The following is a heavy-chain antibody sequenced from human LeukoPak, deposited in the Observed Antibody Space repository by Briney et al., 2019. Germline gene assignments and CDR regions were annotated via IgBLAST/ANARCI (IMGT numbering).Heavy chain of an antibody. CDR3: AREVAAAGNRYFDY. V-gene: IGHV1-8*01. Sequence: ASVKVSCKASGYTFTSYDINWVRQATGQGLEWMGWMNPNSGNTGYAQKFQGRVTMTRNTSISTAYMELSSLRSEDTAVYYCAREVAAAGNRYFDYWGQGTLVTVSS. J-gene: IGHJ4*02. CDR2: MNPNSGNT. D-gene: IGHD6-13*01. CDR1: GYTFTSYD.